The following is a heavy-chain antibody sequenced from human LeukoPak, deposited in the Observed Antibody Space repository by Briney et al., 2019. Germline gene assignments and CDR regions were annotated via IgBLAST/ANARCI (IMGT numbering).Heavy chain of an antibody. D-gene: IGHD3-10*01. CDR2: ISYDGSNK. CDR1: GFTFSNAW. CDR3: AREGGEDYYYMDV. Sequence: GGSLRLSCAASGFTFSNAWMSWVRQAPGKGLEWVAVISYDGSNKYYADSVKGRFTISRDNSKNTLYLQMNSLRAEDTAVYYCAREGGEDYYYMDVWGKGTTVTVSS. V-gene: IGHV3-30-3*01. J-gene: IGHJ6*03.